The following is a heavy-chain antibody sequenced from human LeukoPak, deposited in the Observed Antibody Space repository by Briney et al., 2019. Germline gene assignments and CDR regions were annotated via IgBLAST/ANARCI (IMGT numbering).Heavy chain of an antibody. J-gene: IGHJ3*02. CDR3: ARLEGSSWYGAFDI. Sequence: ASVKVSCKASGGTFSSYAIGWVRQAPGQGLEWMGRIIPILGIANYAQKFQGRVTITADKSTSTAYMELSSLRSEDTAVYYCARLEGSSWYGAFDIWGQGTMVTVSS. D-gene: IGHD6-13*01. CDR1: GGTFSSYA. CDR2: IIPILGIA. V-gene: IGHV1-69*04.